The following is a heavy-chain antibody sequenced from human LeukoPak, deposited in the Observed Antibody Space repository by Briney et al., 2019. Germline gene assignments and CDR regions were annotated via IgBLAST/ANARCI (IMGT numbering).Heavy chain of an antibody. J-gene: IGHJ3*02. Sequence: GGSLRLSCAASGFTVSSNYMSWVRQAPGKGLEWVSIIYSGGSTFYADSVKGPITISKDNSKNTLYLQMNSLRAEDTAVYYCARGGSYLGAFDIWGQGTMVTVSS. CDR2: IYSGGST. D-gene: IGHD1-26*01. CDR1: GFTVSSNY. CDR3: ARGGSYLGAFDI. V-gene: IGHV3-53*01.